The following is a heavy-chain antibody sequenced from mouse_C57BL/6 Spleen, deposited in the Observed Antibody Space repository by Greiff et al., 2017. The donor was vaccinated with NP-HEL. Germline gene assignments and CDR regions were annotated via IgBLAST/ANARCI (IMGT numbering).Heavy chain of an antibody. V-gene: IGHV1-26*01. CDR1: GYTFTDYY. CDR3: ARTTVAHWYFDV. CDR2: INPNNGGT. J-gene: IGHJ1*03. Sequence: VQLQQSGPELVKPGASVKISCKASGYTFTDYYMNWVKQSHGKSLEWIGDINPNNGGTSYNQKFKGKATLTVDKSSSTAYMELRSLTSEDSAVYYCARTTVAHWYFDVWGTGTTVTVSS. D-gene: IGHD1-3*01.